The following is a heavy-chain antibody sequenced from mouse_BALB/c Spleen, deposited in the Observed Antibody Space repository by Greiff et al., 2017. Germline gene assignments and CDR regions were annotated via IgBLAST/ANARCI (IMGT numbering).Heavy chain of an antibody. CDR2: IDPANGNT. CDR3: ARSNGYDRFDY. Sequence: VQLQQSGAELVKPGASVKLSCTASGFNIKDTYMHWVKQRPEQGLEWIGRIDPANGNTKYDPKFQGKATITADTSSNTAYLQLSSLTSEDTAVYYCARSNGYDRFDYWGQGTTLTVSS. CDR1: GFNIKDTY. J-gene: IGHJ2*01. D-gene: IGHD2-2*01. V-gene: IGHV14-3*02.